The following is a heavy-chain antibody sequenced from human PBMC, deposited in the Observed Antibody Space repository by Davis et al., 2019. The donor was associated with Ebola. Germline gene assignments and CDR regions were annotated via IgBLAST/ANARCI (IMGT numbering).Heavy chain of an antibody. CDR2: ISGSGGST. D-gene: IGHD4-23*01. CDR3: AKGGTPFLSAYGGNSPLDY. V-gene: IGHV3-23*01. Sequence: GESLKISCAASGFTFSSYAMSWVRQAPGKGLEWVSAISGSGGSTYYADSVKGRFTISRDNSKNTLYLQINSLRAEDTAVYYCAKGGTPFLSAYGGNSPLDYWGQGTLVTVSS. J-gene: IGHJ4*02. CDR1: GFTFSSYA.